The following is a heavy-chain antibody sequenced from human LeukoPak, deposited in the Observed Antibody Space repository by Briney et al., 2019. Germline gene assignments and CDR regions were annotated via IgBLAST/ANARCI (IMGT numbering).Heavy chain of an antibody. CDR2: ISGSGART. Sequence: PGGSLRLSCVASGFTFNNFTMRWVRQAPGKGLEWVSGISGSGARTYYADSVEGRFTISRDNSKNTLYLQMNSLRVEDTAVYYCAKDLGSAITSALALDVWGQGTTVTVSS. J-gene: IGHJ6*02. CDR1: GFTFNNFT. D-gene: IGHD2-15*01. V-gene: IGHV3-23*01. CDR3: AKDLGSAITSALALDV.